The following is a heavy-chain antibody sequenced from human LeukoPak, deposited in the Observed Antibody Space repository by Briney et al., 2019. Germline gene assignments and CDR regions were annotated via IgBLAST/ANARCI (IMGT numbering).Heavy chain of an antibody. J-gene: IGHJ6*03. D-gene: IGHD2-2*01. CDR2: IKRDGLEK. CDR1: TFTFNTYW. V-gene: IGHV3-7*03. Sequence: GGSLRLSCAASTFTFNTYWMSWVRQAPGKGLEWVATIKRDGLEKYYMDPVKGRFTISRDNAKNSVYLQMNSQRAEDTAVYYCAKDTAASGGYYYYYYMDVWGKGTTVTVSS. CDR3: AKDTAASGGYYYYYYMDV.